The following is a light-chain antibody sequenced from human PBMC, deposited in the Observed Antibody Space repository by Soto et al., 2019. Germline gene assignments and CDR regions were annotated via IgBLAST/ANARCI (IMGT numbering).Light chain of an antibody. V-gene: IGLV1-40*01. CDR1: SSNIGAGYD. CDR2: GNS. Sequence: QSVLTQPPSVSGAPGQRVTISCTGSSSNIGAGYDVHWYQQLPGTAPKLLIYGNSHRPSGVPDRFSGSKSGTSASLAITVLQAEADADYYCQSYDSSLSGSVFGGGTKLTVL. J-gene: IGLJ2*01. CDR3: QSYDSSLSGSV.